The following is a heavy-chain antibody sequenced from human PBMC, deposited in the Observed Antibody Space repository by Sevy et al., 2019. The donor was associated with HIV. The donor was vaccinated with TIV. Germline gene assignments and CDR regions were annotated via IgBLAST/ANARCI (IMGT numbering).Heavy chain of an antibody. CDR1: GFTFGDYA. CDR2: IRSKAYGGTT. D-gene: IGHD3-16*02. CDR3: CGYDYVWGSYRPQYDAFDI. V-gene: IGHV3-49*04. Sequence: GGSLRLSCTASGFTFGDYAMSWVRQAPGKGLEWVGFIRSKAYGGTTEYAGSVKGRFTISRDDSKSIAYLQMNSLKTEDTAVYYCCGYDYVWGSYRPQYDAFDIWGQGTMVTVSS. J-gene: IGHJ3*02.